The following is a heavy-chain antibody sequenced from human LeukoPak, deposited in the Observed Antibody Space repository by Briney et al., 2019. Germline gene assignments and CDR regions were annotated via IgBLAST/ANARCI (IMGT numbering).Heavy chain of an antibody. CDR1: GYTFTGYY. V-gene: IGHV1-2*02. CDR3: ARDQGEMATIPDY. D-gene: IGHD5-24*01. J-gene: IGHJ4*02. Sequence: ASVKVSCKASGYTFTGYYMHWVRQAPGQGLEWMGWINPNSVGTNYAQKFQGRVTMTRATSIANAYMELRRLSSDDTAVYYCARDQGEMATIPDYWGQGTLVTVSS. CDR2: INPNSVGT.